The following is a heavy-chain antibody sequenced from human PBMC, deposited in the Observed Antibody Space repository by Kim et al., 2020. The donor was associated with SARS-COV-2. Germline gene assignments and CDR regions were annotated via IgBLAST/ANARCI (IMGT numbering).Heavy chain of an antibody. CDR3: ATYSRSSSSQY. V-gene: IGHV3-11*03. Sequence: GGSLRLSCAASKFTFSDYYMSWIRQAPGKGLEWVSYISSSSGYTNYADSVKGRFTISRDNAKNSLYLQMNSLRTEDTAVYYCATYSRSSSSQYWGQGTL. CDR2: ISSSSGYT. J-gene: IGHJ1*01. CDR1: KFTFSDYY. D-gene: IGHD6-6*01.